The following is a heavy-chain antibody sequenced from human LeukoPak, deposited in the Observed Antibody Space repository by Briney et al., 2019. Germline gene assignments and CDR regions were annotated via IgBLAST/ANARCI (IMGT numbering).Heavy chain of an antibody. CDR1: GGSISSYY. Sequence: ASETLSLTCTVSGGSISSYYWSWIRQPPGKGLEWIGYIYYSGSTNYNPSLKSRVTISVDTSKNQFSLKLSSVTAADTAVYYCARPYYYDSSGFFWIWGQGTLVTVSS. D-gene: IGHD3-22*01. CDR2: IYYSGST. V-gene: IGHV4-59*12. J-gene: IGHJ4*02. CDR3: ARPYYYDSSGFFWI.